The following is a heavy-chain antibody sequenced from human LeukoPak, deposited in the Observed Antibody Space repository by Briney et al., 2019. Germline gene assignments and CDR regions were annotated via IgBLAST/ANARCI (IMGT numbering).Heavy chain of an antibody. V-gene: IGHV3-74*01. J-gene: IGHJ4*01. CDR1: GFTTSGFW. Sequence: TGGSLRLSCAASGFTTSGFWMHWVRQVPGEGLVWVARMNSAGTTINYADSVKGRFTISRDNVRNTLHLQMNNLSLEDTAVYFCIREVQVRASASLGLWGRGTLVTVS. D-gene: IGHD1-1*01. CDR3: IREVQVRASASLGL. CDR2: MNSAGTTI.